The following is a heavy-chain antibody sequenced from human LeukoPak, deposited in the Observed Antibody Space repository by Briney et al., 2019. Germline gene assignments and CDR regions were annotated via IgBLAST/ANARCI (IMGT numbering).Heavy chain of an antibody. J-gene: IGHJ4*02. CDR1: GDSIRTSSYY. V-gene: IGHV4-39*01. CDR3: ARQSYHDSSGADY. D-gene: IGHD3-22*01. CDR2: IYYSGNT. Sequence: PSETLSLTCTVSGDSIRTSSYYWGWIRQPPGKGLEWIGSIYYSGNTYYNPSLKSRVAISMDTSKNQFSLKLTSMTAADTAVYYCARQSYHDSSGADYWGQGALVTVSS.